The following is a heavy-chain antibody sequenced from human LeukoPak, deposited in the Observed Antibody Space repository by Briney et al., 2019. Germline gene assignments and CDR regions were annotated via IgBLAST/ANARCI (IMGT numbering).Heavy chain of an antibody. V-gene: IGHV3-53*01. CDR2: IYSGGST. CDR1: GFTVSSNY. D-gene: IGHD6-6*01. Sequence: GGSLRLSCADSGFTVSSNYMSWVRQAPGKGLEWVSVIYSGGSTYYADSVKGRFTISRDNSKNTLYLQMNSLRAEDTAVYYCARYSSSSYYYYGMDVWGQGTTVTVSS. J-gene: IGHJ6*02. CDR3: ARYSSSSYYYYGMDV.